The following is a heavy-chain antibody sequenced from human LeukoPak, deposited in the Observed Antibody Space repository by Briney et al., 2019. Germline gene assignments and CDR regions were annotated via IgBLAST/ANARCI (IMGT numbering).Heavy chain of an antibody. CDR2: IYSGGST. CDR3: ARGNYGDYLDS. CDR1: GFTVSSNY. Sequence: GGSLRLSCAASGFTVSSNYMSWVRQAPGKGLEWVSAIYSGGSTYYADSVKGRFTISRDNSKNTLYLQMNSLRAEDTAVYYCARGNYGDYLDSWGQGTLVTVSS. J-gene: IGHJ4*02. V-gene: IGHV3-53*01. D-gene: IGHD4-17*01.